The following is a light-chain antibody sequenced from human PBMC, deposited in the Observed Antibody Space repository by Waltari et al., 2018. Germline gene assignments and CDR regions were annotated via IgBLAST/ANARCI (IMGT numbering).Light chain of an antibody. J-gene: IGKJ1*01. CDR1: QSVYSAF. CDR3: QQYGYSPWT. CDR2: DAF. V-gene: IGKV3D-20*01. Sequence: EIVLTQSPATLSLSPGERATLSCRASQSVYSAFLAWSQQKPGLAPRLLVYDAFNSASGIPDRFSGSGSGTDFTLTISRLEPEDFAVYYCQQYGYSPWTFGQGTKVEIK.